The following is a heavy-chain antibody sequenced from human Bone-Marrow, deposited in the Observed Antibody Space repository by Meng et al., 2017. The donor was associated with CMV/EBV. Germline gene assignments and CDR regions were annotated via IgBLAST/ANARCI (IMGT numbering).Heavy chain of an antibody. CDR2: ISSSSSYI. J-gene: IGHJ6*02. Sequence: GGSLRLSCAASGFTFSSYGMHWVRQAPGKGLEWVSSISSSSSYIYYADSVKGRFTISRDNAKNSLYLQMNSLRAEDTAVYYCARDVVNGVVPAATPTGGPRYYYGMDVWGQGTTVTVSS. V-gene: IGHV3-21*01. CDR3: ARDVVNGVVPAATPTGGPRYYYGMDV. D-gene: IGHD2-2*01. CDR1: GFTFSSYG.